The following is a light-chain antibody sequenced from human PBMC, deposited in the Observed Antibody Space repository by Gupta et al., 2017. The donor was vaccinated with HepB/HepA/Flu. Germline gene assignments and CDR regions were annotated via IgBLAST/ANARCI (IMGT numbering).Light chain of an antibody. CDR2: DVS. CDR1: SSDVGGYNY. V-gene: IGLV2-14*01. J-gene: IGLJ1*01. Sequence: SALTQPASVSGSPGQSITIPCTGTSSDVGGYNYVSWYQQYPGKAPKVIIYDVSGRPSGVSDRFSGSKSGNMASLTISGLQAEDEADYYCCSYRSSTSLFVFGTGTKVTVL. CDR3: CSYRSSTSLFV.